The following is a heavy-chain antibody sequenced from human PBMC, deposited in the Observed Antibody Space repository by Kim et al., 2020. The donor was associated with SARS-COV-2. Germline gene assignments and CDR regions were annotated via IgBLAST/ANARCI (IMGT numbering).Heavy chain of an antibody. J-gene: IGHJ6*02. D-gene: IGHD2-2*01. V-gene: IGHV3-30*01. Sequence: FTISRDNSKNTLYLQMNSLRAEDTAVYYCARGVVPAAMQGHYYYYYGMDVWGQGTTVTVSS. CDR3: ARGVVPAAMQGHYYYYYGMDV.